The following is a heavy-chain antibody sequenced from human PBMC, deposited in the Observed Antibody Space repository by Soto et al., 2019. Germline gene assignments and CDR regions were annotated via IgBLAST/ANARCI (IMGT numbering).Heavy chain of an antibody. D-gene: IGHD1-26*01. V-gene: IGHV3-23*01. CDR1: GFSFENFG. Sequence: PGGSLKLSCAASGFSFENFGVSWFRQAPGKGLEWISSISGSGFKKYYADSVKGRFTISRDNSKSTVYLELNNLSAEDTAVYHCAKNQGVELVPLATVDWFDPWGQGSVVTVSS. J-gene: IGHJ5*02. CDR2: ISGSGFKK. CDR3: AKNQGVELVPLATVDWFDP.